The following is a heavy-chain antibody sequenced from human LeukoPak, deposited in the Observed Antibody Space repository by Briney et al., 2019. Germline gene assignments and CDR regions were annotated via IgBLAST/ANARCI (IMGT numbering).Heavy chain of an antibody. J-gene: IGHJ4*02. CDR2: MNPNSGNT. Sequence: GASVKVSCKASGYTFTSYDINWVRQATGQGLEWMGWMNPNSGNTGYAQKFQGRVTITRNTSISTAYMELSSLRSEDTAVYYCARLSRYSSGSYFDYWGQGTLVTVSS. CDR1: GYTFTSYD. V-gene: IGHV1-8*03. CDR3: ARLSRYSSGSYFDY. D-gene: IGHD6-19*01.